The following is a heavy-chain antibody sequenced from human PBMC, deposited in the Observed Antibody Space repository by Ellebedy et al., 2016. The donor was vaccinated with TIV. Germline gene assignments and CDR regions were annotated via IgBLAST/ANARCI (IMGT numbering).Heavy chain of an antibody. CDR3: SKGPRWQQLIPSLLDY. CDR2: ISNSGDST. CDR1: GLTFSSSA. Sequence: GGSLRLSXAASGLTFSSSAMNWVRQAPGKGLEWVSGISNSGDSTYYADSVKGRFTISRDNSKNTLYLHMNSLRAEDTAVYYCSKGPRWQQLIPSLLDYWGQGTLVTVSS. J-gene: IGHJ4*02. V-gene: IGHV3-23*01. D-gene: IGHD6-13*01.